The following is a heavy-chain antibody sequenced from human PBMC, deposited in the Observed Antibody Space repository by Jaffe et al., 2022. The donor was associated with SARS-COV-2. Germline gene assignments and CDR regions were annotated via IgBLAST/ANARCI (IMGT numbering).Heavy chain of an antibody. Sequence: EVQLVESGGGLVKPGGSLRLSCAASGFTFSNAWMSWVRQAPGKGLEWVGRIKSKTDGGTTDYAAPVKGRFTISRDDSKNTLYLQMNSLKTEDTAVYYCTTVLGDCTNGVCYGYYYYGMDVWGQGTTVTVSS. J-gene: IGHJ6*02. V-gene: IGHV3-15*01. D-gene: IGHD2-8*01. CDR2: IKSKTDGGTT. CDR1: GFTFSNAW. CDR3: TTVLGDCTNGVCYGYYYYGMDV.